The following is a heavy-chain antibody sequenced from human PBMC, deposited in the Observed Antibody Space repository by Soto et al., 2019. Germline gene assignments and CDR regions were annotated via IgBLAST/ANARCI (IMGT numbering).Heavy chain of an antibody. J-gene: IGHJ4*02. CDR2: ISSSGSTI. CDR1: GFTFSDYY. V-gene: IGHV3-11*01. Sequence: GGSLRLSCAASGFTFSDYYMSWIRQAPGKGLEWVSYISSSGSTIYYADSVKGRFTISRDNAKNSLYLQMNSLRAEDTAVYYCARIRSGITIFGVVIPPLDYWGQGTLVTVSS. D-gene: IGHD3-3*01. CDR3: ARIRSGITIFGVVIPPLDY.